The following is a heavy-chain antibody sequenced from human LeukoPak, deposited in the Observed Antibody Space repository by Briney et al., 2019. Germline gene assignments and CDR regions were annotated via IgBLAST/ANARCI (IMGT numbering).Heavy chain of an antibody. CDR2: INQDGSQT. V-gene: IGHV3-7*01. Sequence: GGSLRLSSAASGSTFSTYWMSWVRRAPGKGLEWVANINQDGSQTFYVDSVKGRFTISRDNAKNSLFLQMNSLRAEDTAVYYCARGISPRFLEPLRGWDAFDIWGQGTMVTVSS. D-gene: IGHD3-3*01. J-gene: IGHJ3*02. CDR1: GSTFSTYW. CDR3: ARGISPRFLEPLRGWDAFDI.